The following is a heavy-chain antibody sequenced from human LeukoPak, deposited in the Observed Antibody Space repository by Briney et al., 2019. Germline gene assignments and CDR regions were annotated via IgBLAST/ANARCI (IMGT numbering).Heavy chain of an antibody. CDR3: AKGWSYYYASGNDYFDY. D-gene: IGHD3-10*01. CDR1: GFTFSIYA. CDR2: ISGNGGST. V-gene: IGHV3-23*01. Sequence: GGSLRLSCSASGFTFSIYAMSWVRQAPGKGLEWVSGISGNGGSTFYADSVKGRFTISRDNSKNTVYLQMNSLRAEDTAVYYCAKGWSYYYASGNDYFDYWGQGTLVTVSS. J-gene: IGHJ4*02.